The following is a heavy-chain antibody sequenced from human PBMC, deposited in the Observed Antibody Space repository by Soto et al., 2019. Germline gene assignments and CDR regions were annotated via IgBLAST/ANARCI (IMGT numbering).Heavy chain of an antibody. Sequence: PSETLSLTCAVYGGSFSGYYWSWIRQPPGKGLEWIGEINHSGSTNYNPSLKSRVTISVDTSKNQFSLKLSSVTAADTAVYYCARVPIAAAACFDYWGQGTXVTVSS. J-gene: IGHJ4*02. CDR2: INHSGST. CDR1: GGSFSGYY. D-gene: IGHD6-13*01. V-gene: IGHV4-34*01. CDR3: ARVPIAAAACFDY.